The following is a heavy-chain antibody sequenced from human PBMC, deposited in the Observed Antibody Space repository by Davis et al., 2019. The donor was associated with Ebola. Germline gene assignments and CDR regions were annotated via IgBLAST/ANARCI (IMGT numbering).Heavy chain of an antibody. J-gene: IGHJ4*02. CDR2: INAGNGNT. V-gene: IGHV1-3*01. Sequence: AASVKVSCKASGYSFTHYAMHWVRQAPGQRPEWMGWINAGNGNTKYSQRFQGRVTITRDTSATTVYMELSSLTSEDTAVYYCARWTGTEADFWGQGTLVTVSS. D-gene: IGHD3-10*01. CDR1: GYSFTHYA. CDR3: ARWTGTEADF.